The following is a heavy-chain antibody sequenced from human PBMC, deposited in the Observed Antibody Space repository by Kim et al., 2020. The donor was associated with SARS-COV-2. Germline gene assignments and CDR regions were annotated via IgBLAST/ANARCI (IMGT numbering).Heavy chain of an antibody. CDR1: GGSITTSGYY. V-gene: IGHV4-31*03. CDR2: ISYSGST. Sequence: SETLSLTCTVSGGSITTSGYYWSWIRQHPGKGPEWIGFISYSGSTQYNPSLKSRLTMSLDTSKNQFFLKLGSVIAADTAVYYCARGGEQGRGGYFDPWGQGILVTVSS. J-gene: IGHJ5*02. CDR3: ARGGEQGRGGYFDP. D-gene: IGHD1-26*01.